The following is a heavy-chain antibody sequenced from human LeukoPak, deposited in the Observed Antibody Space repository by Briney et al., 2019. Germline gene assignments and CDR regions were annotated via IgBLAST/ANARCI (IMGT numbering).Heavy chain of an antibody. D-gene: IGHD2-2*01. V-gene: IGHV3-30*04. CDR2: ISYDGSNK. CDR3: ARDRGSTSSYGMDV. J-gene: IGHJ6*04. Sequence: GGSLRLSCAASGFTFSSYAMHWVRQAPGKGLGGVAVISYDGSNKYYADSVKGRFTISRDNSKNTLYLQMNSLRAEDTAVYYCARDRGSTSSYGMDVWGKGTTVTVSS. CDR1: GFTFSSYA.